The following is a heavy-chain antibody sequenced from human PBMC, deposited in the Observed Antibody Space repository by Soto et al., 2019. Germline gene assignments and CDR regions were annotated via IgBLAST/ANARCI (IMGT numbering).Heavy chain of an antibody. J-gene: IGHJ4*02. Sequence: QVQLVQSGTEVKKAGSAVKVSCKTSSYTFTTYGISWIRQAPGQGLEWIAWISVYNGDTNYAQNVQGRVTMTTDTLTTTAYLELRSLRSDDTAVYYCARVYCGGDCFSGGDFDYWCQGTLVTVS. CDR3: ARVYCGGDCFSGGDFDY. D-gene: IGHD2-21*01. CDR2: ISVYNGDT. CDR1: SYTFTTYG. V-gene: IGHV1-18*01.